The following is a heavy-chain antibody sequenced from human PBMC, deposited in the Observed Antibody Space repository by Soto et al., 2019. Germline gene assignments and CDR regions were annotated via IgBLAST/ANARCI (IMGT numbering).Heavy chain of an antibody. CDR1: GFTFTNYA. CDR2: TSGSGGST. V-gene: IGHV3-23*01. D-gene: IGHD2-21*01. Sequence: EVQLLESGGGLVHPGGSLRLSCAASGFTFTNYAMTWVRQAPGKGLEWVSVTSGSGGSTYYADSVKGRFTISRDNSKNKLYLQMDSLRAEDTAVYYCAKFIVVIAAAGDYFDHWGQGTLVTVSS. J-gene: IGHJ4*02. CDR3: AKFIVVIAAAGDYFDH.